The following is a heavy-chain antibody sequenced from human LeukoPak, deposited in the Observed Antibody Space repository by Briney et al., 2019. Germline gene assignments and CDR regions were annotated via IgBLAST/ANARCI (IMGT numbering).Heavy chain of an antibody. Sequence: SETLSLTCAVYGGSFSGYYWSWIRQPPGKGLEWIGYIYYSGSTNYNPSLKSRVTISVDTSRNQFSLKLSSVTAADTAVYYCARLSAAPGAFDIWGQGTMVTVSS. J-gene: IGHJ3*02. CDR2: IYYSGST. CDR1: GGSFSGYY. D-gene: IGHD6-13*01. V-gene: IGHV4-59*08. CDR3: ARLSAAPGAFDI.